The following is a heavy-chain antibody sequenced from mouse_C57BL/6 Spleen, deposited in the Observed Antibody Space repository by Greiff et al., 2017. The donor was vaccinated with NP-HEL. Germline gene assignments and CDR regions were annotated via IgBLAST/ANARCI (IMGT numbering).Heavy chain of an antibody. D-gene: IGHD2-14*01. CDR1: GYTFTDYN. V-gene: IGHV1-18*01. Sequence: EVQLQQSGPELVKPGASVKIPCKASGYTFTDYNMDWVKQSPGKSLEWIGNINPNNGGTIYNQKFKGKSTLTVDKSSSTAYMELRSLTSEDTAVYYGAREYDGRRYFDVWGTGTTVTVSS. CDR2: INPNNGGT. CDR3: AREYDGRRYFDV. J-gene: IGHJ1*03.